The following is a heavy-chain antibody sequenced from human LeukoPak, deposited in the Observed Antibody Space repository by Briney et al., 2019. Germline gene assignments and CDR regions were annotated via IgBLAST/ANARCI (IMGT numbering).Heavy chain of an antibody. V-gene: IGHV3-23*01. Sequence: GGSLRLSCAASGFTFDDYAMSWARQAPGKGLEWVSAISGSGGSTYYADSVKGRFTISRDNSKNTLYLQMNSLRAEDTAVYYCAKDQVITFGGVIVSTLAFDYWGQGTLVTVSS. J-gene: IGHJ4*02. CDR2: ISGSGGST. CDR3: AKDQVITFGGVIVSTLAFDY. D-gene: IGHD3-16*02. CDR1: GFTFDDYA.